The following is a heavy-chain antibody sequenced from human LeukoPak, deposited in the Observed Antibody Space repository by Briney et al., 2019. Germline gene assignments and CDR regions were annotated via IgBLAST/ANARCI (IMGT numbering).Heavy chain of an antibody. D-gene: IGHD3-10*01. Sequence: GGSLRLSCAASGFTVSSNYMSWVRQAPGKGLEWVSVIYSGGSTYYADSVKGRFTISRDNSKNTLYLQMNSLRAEDTAVYYCATDEPGSAMVRGVGAFDYWGQGTLVTVSS. CDR2: IYSGGST. V-gene: IGHV3-66*01. CDR3: ATDEPGSAMVRGVGAFDY. J-gene: IGHJ4*02. CDR1: GFTVSSNY.